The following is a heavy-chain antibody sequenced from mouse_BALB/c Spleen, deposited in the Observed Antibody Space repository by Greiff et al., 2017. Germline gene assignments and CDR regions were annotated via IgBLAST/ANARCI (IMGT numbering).Heavy chain of an antibody. J-gene: IGHJ2*01. D-gene: IGHD1-2*01. CDR3: ARGRDYGLYYFDY. V-gene: IGHV5-6-5*01. CDR1: GFTFSSYA. CDR2: ISSGGST. Sequence: EVKLMESGGGLVKPGGSLKLSCAASGFTFSSYAMSWVRQTPEKRLEWVASISSGGSTYYPDSVKGRFTISRDNARNILYLQMSSLRSEDTAMYYCARGRDYGLYYFDYWGQGTTLTVSS.